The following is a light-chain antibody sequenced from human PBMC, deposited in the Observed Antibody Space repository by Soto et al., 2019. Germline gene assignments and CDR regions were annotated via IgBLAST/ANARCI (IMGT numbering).Light chain of an antibody. V-gene: IGKV2-24*01. CDR3: THSTHFPRT. CDR1: GSLVHSDGNTY. CDR2: RVS. Sequence: DIVLTQTPLSSPVTLGQPASISCRSSGSLVHSDGNTYLSWLQQRPGQAPRLLIYRVSNRFSGVPDRFSGSGTGTDFTLKISRVEAEDVGVYFCTHSTHFPRTFGQGTKVEI. J-gene: IGKJ1*01.